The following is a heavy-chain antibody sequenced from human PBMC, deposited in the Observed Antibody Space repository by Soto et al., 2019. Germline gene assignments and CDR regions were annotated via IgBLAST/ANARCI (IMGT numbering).Heavy chain of an antibody. CDR1: GGSISNNIYY. Sequence: QLQLQESGPGLVKPSETLSLTCTVSGGSISNNIYYWAWIRQPPGKGLEWIGTISYSGNTYYNPSLKGRVTISVDKSNNHFSLQLSSVTAADTALYYCARHRDYCSGGNCQRGVGLWGQGTLVTVSS. D-gene: IGHD2-15*01. CDR2: ISYSGNT. CDR3: ARHRDYCSGGNCQRGVGL. J-gene: IGHJ4*02. V-gene: IGHV4-39*02.